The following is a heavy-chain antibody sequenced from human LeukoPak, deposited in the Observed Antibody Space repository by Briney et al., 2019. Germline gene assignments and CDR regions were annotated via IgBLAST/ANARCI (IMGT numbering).Heavy chain of an antibody. Sequence: GGSLRLSCAASGFTFSRYTMHWVRQAPAKGLEWVALISYDGSITYNADSVKGRFTISRDNAKNSLYLQMNSLRAEDTAVYYCAKDYIGNVITIFGVVSTELDYWGQGTLVTVSS. V-gene: IGHV3-30-3*01. CDR3: AKDYIGNVITIFGVVSTELDY. CDR2: ISYDGSIT. D-gene: IGHD3-3*01. CDR1: GFTFSRYT. J-gene: IGHJ4*02.